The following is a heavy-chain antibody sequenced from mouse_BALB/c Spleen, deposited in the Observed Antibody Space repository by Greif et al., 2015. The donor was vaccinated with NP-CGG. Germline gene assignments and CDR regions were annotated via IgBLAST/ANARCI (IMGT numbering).Heavy chain of an antibody. CDR1: GYTFTSYW. V-gene: IGHV1-87*01. Sequence: QVQLQQSGAELARPGASVKLSCKASGYTFTSYWMQWVKQRPGQGLEWIGAIYPGDGDTRYTQKFKGKATLTADKSSSTAYMQLSSLASEDSAVYYCAREDRGGLDYWAKAPLSQSPQ. J-gene: IGHJ2*01. CDR2: IYPGDGDT. CDR3: AREDRGGLDY.